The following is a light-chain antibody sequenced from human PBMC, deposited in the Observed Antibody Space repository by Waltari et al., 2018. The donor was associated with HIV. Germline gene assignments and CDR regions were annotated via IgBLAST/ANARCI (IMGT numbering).Light chain of an antibody. V-gene: IGLV2-11*01. Sequence: QSALTQPRSVSGSPGQSVTISCTGTSIYVGGSHYVSWYQPPPGKAPKLMIDDVSKRPSGVPDRFSGSKSGNTASLTISGLQAEDEADYYCCSYAGSYTFGVFGTGTKVTVL. CDR2: DVS. CDR3: CSYAGSYTFGV. CDR1: SIYVGGSHY. J-gene: IGLJ1*01.